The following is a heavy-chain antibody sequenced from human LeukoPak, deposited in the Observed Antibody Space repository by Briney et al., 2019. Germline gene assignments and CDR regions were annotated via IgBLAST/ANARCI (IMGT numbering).Heavy chain of an antibody. CDR1: GDSFSNYY. Sequence: KTSETLSLTCSVSGDSFSNYYWTWLRQPPGKGLEWIGYVYYSGSTNYNPSLKTRLHLSVDTSKNRFSLKLSSVTPADTAVYYCASSPRLTTSWFLFDYWGHGTLVTVSS. D-gene: IGHD2-2*01. CDR3: ASSPRLTTSWFLFDY. J-gene: IGHJ4*01. V-gene: IGHV4-59*08. CDR2: VYYSGST.